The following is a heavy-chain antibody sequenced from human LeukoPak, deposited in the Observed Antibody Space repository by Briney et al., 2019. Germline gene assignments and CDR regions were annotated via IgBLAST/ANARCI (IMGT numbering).Heavy chain of an antibody. D-gene: IGHD1-26*01. V-gene: IGHV1-69*04. CDR2: IIPILGIA. J-gene: IGHJ4*02. CDR1: GGTFSSYA. CDR3: ARDRSGSYYVGYFDY. Sequence: SVKVSCKASGGTFSSYAISWVRQALGQGLEWMGRIIPILGIANYAQKFQGRVTITADKSTSTAYMELSSLRSEDTAVYYCARDRSGSYYVGYFDYWGQGTLVTVSS.